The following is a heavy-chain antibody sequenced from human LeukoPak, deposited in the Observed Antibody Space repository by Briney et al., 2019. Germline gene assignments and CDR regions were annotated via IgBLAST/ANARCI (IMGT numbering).Heavy chain of an antibody. CDR1: GGTFGSYA. Sequence: SVKVSCKASGGTFGSYAISWVRQAPGQGLEWMGRIIPILGIANYAQKFQGRVTITADKSTSTAYMELSSLRSEDTAVYYCASSGSGWYPRYNWFDPWGQGTLVTVSS. CDR3: ASSGSGWYPRYNWFDP. D-gene: IGHD6-19*01. CDR2: IIPILGIA. V-gene: IGHV1-69*04. J-gene: IGHJ5*02.